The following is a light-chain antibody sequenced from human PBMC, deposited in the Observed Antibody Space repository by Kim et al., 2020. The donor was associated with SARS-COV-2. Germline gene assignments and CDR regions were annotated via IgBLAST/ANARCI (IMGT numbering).Light chain of an antibody. Sequence: RSACIACRSRRSLVYSDGNIYLNWFQRRPGQSPRRLSYKVSNRDCGVPDRFSGSGSGTDFTLKISRVEAEDVGVYYCMQGTHRPPSFGQGTKLEI. CDR2: KVS. CDR3: MQGTHRPPS. V-gene: IGKV2-30*01. CDR1: RSLVYSDGNIY. J-gene: IGKJ2*03.